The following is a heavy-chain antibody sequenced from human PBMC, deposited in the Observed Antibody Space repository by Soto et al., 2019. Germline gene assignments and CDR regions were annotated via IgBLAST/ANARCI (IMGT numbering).Heavy chain of an antibody. CDR3: ASGFDSDGIYDGGHP. D-gene: IGHD3-16*01. V-gene: IGHV4-4*02. CDR2: ILHIGST. J-gene: IGHJ5*02. Sequence: VQLQESGPGLVKPSGTLSLTCTVSGGSISTTNWWSWVRQSPGKGLEWIGEILHIGSTNYNPSLKSRVKISIDKSKNQFSLMMSSVTAADTAVYYCASGFDSDGIYDGGHPWGQGTLVSVSS. CDR1: GGSISTTNW.